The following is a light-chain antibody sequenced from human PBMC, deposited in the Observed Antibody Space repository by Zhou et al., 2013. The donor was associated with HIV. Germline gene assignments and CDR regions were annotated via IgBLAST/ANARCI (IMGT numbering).Light chain of an antibody. CDR3: QQYSHYWT. J-gene: IGKJ1*01. Sequence: DIQMTQSPSTLSASVGDRVTITCQASQSISGWLAWYQQKPGRPPKLLIYKASNLESGVPSRFSGSGSATEFTLTINSLQPDDFATYYCQQYSHYWTFGQGTKVEI. CDR1: QSISGW. CDR2: KAS. V-gene: IGKV1-5*03.